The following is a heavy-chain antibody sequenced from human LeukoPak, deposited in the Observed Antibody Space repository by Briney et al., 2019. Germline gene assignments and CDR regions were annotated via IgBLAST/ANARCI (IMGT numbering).Heavy chain of an antibody. CDR3: ARDSSGWYKVTGYLDY. D-gene: IGHD6-19*01. Sequence: GGSLRLSCAASGFTFSSYAMSWVRQAPGKGLEWVAVISYDGSNKYYADSVKGRFTISRDNSKNTLYLQMNSLRAEDTAVYYCARDSSGWYKVTGYLDYWGQGTLVTVSS. CDR2: ISYDGSNK. V-gene: IGHV3-30*04. J-gene: IGHJ4*02. CDR1: GFTFSSYA.